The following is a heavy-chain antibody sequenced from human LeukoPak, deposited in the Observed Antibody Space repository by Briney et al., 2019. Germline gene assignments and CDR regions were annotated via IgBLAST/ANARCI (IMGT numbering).Heavy chain of an antibody. CDR3: AKDHTPIPTSIYFDY. Sequence: GGSLRLSCAASVFTLSSYAMSCVRQAPGKGLEGGSAISGSGGITYYADSVKGRFTISRDNSKNTLFLQMNSLRAEDTAVYYCAKDHTPIPTSIYFDYWGQGTLVTVSS. CDR1: VFTLSSYA. V-gene: IGHV3-23*01. CDR2: ISGSGGIT. D-gene: IGHD3-9*01. J-gene: IGHJ4*02.